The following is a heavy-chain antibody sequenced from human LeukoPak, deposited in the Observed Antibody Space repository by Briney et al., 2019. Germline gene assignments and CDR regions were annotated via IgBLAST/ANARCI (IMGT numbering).Heavy chain of an antibody. CDR1: GFTFSSYW. CDR2: INGPGSST. Sequence: GGSLRLSCAASGFTFSSYWMSWVRQPPGKGLEWVSAINGPGSSTYYADSVRGRFTISRDNSKNTLYLQMNSLRVEDTAIYYCAKDQFRTYGIDAFDIWGQGTVVTVSS. CDR3: AKDQFRTYGIDAFDI. V-gene: IGHV3-23*01. D-gene: IGHD4-17*01. J-gene: IGHJ3*02.